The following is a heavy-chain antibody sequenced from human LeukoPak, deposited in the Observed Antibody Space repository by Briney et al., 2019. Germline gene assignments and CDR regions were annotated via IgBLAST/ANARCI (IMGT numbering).Heavy chain of an antibody. V-gene: IGHV4-30-2*01. J-gene: IGHJ3*02. CDR2: ICHSGST. CDR3: AREGAVAGTRDAFDI. D-gene: IGHD6-19*01. CDR1: GGSISSGGYS. Sequence: SETLSLTCAVSGGSISSGGYSWSWIRQPPGKGLEWIGYICHSGSTYYNPSLKSRVTISVDRSKNQFSLKLSSVTAADTAVYYCAREGAVAGTRDAFDIWGQGTMVTVSS.